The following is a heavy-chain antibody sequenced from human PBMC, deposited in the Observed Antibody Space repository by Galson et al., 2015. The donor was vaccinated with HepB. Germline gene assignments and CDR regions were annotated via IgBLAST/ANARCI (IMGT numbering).Heavy chain of an antibody. CDR2: IIPILGIA. CDR1: GGTFSSYA. J-gene: IGHJ4*02. Sequence: SVKVSCKASGGTFSSYAISWVRQAPGQGLEWMGRIIPILGIANYAQKVQGRVTITADKSTSTAYMELSSLRSEDTAVYYCARSNCGYDGLGYWGQGTLVTVSS. V-gene: IGHV1-69*04. D-gene: IGHD5-12*01. CDR3: ARSNCGYDGLGY.